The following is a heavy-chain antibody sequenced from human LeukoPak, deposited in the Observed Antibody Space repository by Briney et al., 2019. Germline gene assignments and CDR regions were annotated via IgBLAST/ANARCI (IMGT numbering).Heavy chain of an antibody. CDR2: INPSGGST. CDR3: ARDSGIWKYFQH. CDR1: GYTFTSYY. V-gene: IGHV1-46*01. J-gene: IGHJ1*01. Sequence: ASVTVSCKASGYTFTSYYMHWVRQAPGQGLEWMGIINPSGGSTSYAQKFQGRVTMTRDTSTSTVYMELSSLRSEDTAVYYCARDSGIWKYFQHWGQGTLVTVSS. D-gene: IGHD3-10*01.